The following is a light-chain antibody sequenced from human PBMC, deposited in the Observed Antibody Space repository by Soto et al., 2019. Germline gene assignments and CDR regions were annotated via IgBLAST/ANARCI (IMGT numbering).Light chain of an antibody. CDR1: ESVTSS. V-gene: IGKV3-15*01. CDR2: GVS. Sequence: ILMTQYPATLSVSPVDRATLSCRASESVTSSLAWYQQKPGQAPRLLIYGVSTRATGTPARFSGSGSGTEFTLTISSVQSEDFAVYYCQQYNNWLQTFGQGTKVDI. J-gene: IGKJ1*01. CDR3: QQYNNWLQT.